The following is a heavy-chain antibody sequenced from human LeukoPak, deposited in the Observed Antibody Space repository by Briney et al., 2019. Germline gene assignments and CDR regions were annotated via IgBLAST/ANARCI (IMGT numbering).Heavy chain of an antibody. CDR1: GDSISSSSYC. D-gene: IGHD4-17*01. Sequence: SETLSLTCTVSGDSISSSSYCWGWIRQPPGKGLEWIGGIFYNGSTYYNPSLKSRVTISVDTSKNQFSLKLSSVTAADTAVYYCARVGYGDSSFDYWGQGTLVTVSS. V-gene: IGHV4-39*01. J-gene: IGHJ4*02. CDR3: ARVGYGDSSFDY. CDR2: IFYNGST.